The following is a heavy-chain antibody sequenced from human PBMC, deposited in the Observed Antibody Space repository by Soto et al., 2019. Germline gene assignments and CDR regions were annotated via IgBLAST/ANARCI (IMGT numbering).Heavy chain of an antibody. J-gene: IGHJ5*02. CDR3: ASTIFPPSNWFDP. CDR2: IYYSGST. D-gene: IGHD3-9*01. CDR1: GGSISSGGYY. V-gene: IGHV4-31*03. Sequence: SETLSLTCTASGGSISSGGYYWSWMRQHPGKGLEWIGYIYYSGSTYYNPSLKSRVTISVDTSNNQFSLKLSPVTAADMAVYYCASTIFPPSNWFDPWGQGTLVTVSS.